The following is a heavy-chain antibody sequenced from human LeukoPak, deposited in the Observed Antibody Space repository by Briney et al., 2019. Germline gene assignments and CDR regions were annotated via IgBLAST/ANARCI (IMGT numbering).Heavy chain of an antibody. CDR1: GGTFSSYA. CDR2: IIPIFGTA. D-gene: IGHD5-18*01. Sequence: RASVKVSCKASGGTFSSYAISWVRQAPGQGLEWMGGIIPIFGTANYAQKFQGRVTITTDESTSTAYMELSSLRSEDTAVYYCARPLFKWDTAMAFDYWGQGTLVTVSS. CDR3: ARPLFKWDTAMAFDY. J-gene: IGHJ4*02. V-gene: IGHV1-69*05.